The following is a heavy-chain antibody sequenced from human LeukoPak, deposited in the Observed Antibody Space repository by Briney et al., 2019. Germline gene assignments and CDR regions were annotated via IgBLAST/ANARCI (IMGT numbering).Heavy chain of an antibody. V-gene: IGHV3-30*18. CDR2: IANDGSNI. CDR3: AKDEGSHCGGDCPLDY. D-gene: IGHD2-21*02. CDR1: GSTSSSYA. J-gene: IGHJ4*02. Sequence: GGSLRLSWAAPGSTSSSYAMHWVPQAPGKGLEWGAVIANDGSNIQYVDSVKGRFTISRDNSKKTLYLQVNSLRAEDTAVYYCAKDEGSHCGGDCPLDYWGQGTLVTVSS.